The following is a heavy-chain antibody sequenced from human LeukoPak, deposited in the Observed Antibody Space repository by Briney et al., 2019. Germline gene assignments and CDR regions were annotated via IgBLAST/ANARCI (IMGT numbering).Heavy chain of an antibody. D-gene: IGHD1-1*01. V-gene: IGHV3-23*01. Sequence: PGGSLRLSCASSGFTFNNYAMTWVRQAPGKGLEWVSSITASGGSTYCADSVKGRFTISRDNSKNTLYLQMSSLRAEDTAVYYCASDYPTSGIVTIFDCWGQGTLVTVSS. CDR2: ITASGGST. CDR3: ASDYPTSGIVTIFDC. CDR1: GFTFNNYA. J-gene: IGHJ4*02.